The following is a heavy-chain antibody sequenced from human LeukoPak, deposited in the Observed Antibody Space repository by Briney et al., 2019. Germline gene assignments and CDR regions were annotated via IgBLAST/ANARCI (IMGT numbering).Heavy chain of an antibody. D-gene: IGHD2/OR15-2a*01. CDR3: ARIPNSANLPNWLDP. Sequence: GGSLRLSCAASGFTFSTHTMNWVRQAPGKGLEWVSTISGSTNSYIYYADSVKGRFTISRDNAKNSLYLQMNSLGAEDTAVYYCARIPNSANLPNWLDPWGQGTLVTVSS. CDR2: ISGSTNSYI. CDR1: GFTFSTHT. J-gene: IGHJ5*02. V-gene: IGHV3-21*01.